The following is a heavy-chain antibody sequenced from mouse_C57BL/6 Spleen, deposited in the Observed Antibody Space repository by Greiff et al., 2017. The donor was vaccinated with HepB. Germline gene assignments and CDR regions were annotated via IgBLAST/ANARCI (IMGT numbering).Heavy chain of an antibody. Sequence: EVQLVESGGGLVKPGGSLKLSCAASGFTFSDYGMHWVRQAPEKGLEWVAYISSGSSTIYYADTVKGRFTISRDNAKNTLFLQMTSLRSEDTAMYYCARGYSNYGYFDVWGTGTTVTVSS. CDR1: GFTFSDYG. D-gene: IGHD2-5*01. V-gene: IGHV5-17*01. J-gene: IGHJ1*03. CDR2: ISSGSSTI. CDR3: ARGYSNYGYFDV.